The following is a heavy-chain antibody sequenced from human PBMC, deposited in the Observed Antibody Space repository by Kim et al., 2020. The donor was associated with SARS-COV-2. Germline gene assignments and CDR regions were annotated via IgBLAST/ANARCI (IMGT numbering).Heavy chain of an antibody. Sequence: GGSLRLSCAASGFTFSSYGMHWVRQAPGKGLEWVAVISYDGSNKYYADSVKGRFTISRDNSKNTLYLQMNSLRAEDTAVYYCAKDSVPAANYYYYMDVWGKGTTVTVSS. J-gene: IGHJ6*03. V-gene: IGHV3-30*18. CDR2: ISYDGSNK. D-gene: IGHD2-2*01. CDR3: AKDSVPAANYYYYMDV. CDR1: GFTFSSYG.